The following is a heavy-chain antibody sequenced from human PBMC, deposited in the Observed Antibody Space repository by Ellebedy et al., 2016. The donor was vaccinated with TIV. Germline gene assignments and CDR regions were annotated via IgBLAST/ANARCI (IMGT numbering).Heavy chain of an antibody. CDR2: ISSSGVST. V-gene: IGHV3-23*01. J-gene: IGHJ4*02. CDR3: VKLDSSGYYYGRFDY. D-gene: IGHD3-22*01. CDR1: GFTFRNFA. Sequence: GESLKISCAASGFTFRNFAMTWVRQAPGKGLEWVSSISSSGVSTDYADSVRGRVTISRDNSKNTLYLQMNSLRADDSAVYYCVKLDSSGYYYGRFDYWGQGTLVTVSS.